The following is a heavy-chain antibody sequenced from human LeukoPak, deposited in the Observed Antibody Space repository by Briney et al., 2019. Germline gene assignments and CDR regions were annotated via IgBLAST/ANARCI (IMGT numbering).Heavy chain of an antibody. J-gene: IGHJ4*02. Sequence: SETLSLTCTVSGYSISSGYYWGWIRKPPGKGLEWIGSIYHSGSTYYNPSLKSRVTISVDTSKNQFSLKLSSVTAADTAVYYCARAGRIVGHDYWGQGTLVTVSS. CDR3: ARAGRIVGHDY. CDR1: GYSISSGYY. D-gene: IGHD2-21*01. V-gene: IGHV4-38-2*02. CDR2: IYHSGST.